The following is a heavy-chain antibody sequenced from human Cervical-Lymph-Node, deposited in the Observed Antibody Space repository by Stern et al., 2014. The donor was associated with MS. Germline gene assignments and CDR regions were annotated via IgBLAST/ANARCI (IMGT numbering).Heavy chain of an antibody. CDR1: GFDFTTHW. V-gene: IGHV5-51*03. D-gene: IGHD4-17*01. CDR3: ARPAAVSTAFYYYHGFDV. CDR2: VYPGDSDT. Sequence: VQLVESGAEVKKPGESLRISCKASGFDFTTHWIGWVRQVSGKGLEWMGLVYPGDSDTRNGPSFQGRVTISADKSISTAYLQWRSLEASDTATYYCARPAAVSTAFYYYHGFDVWGQGTTVTVSS. J-gene: IGHJ6*02.